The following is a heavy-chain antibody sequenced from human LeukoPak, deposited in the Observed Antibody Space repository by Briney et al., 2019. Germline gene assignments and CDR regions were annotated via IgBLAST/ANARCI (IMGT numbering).Heavy chain of an antibody. Sequence: PGGSLRLSCAASGFTFSDYYMSWIRQAPGKGLEWVSYISSSGSYTNYADSVKGRFTISRDNAKNSLYLQMNSLRAEDTAVYYCAREDGDYRYYYYGMDVWGKGTTVTVSS. CDR1: GFTFSDYY. V-gene: IGHV3-11*06. CDR3: AREDGDYRYYYYGMDV. D-gene: IGHD4-17*01. J-gene: IGHJ6*04. CDR2: ISSSGSYT.